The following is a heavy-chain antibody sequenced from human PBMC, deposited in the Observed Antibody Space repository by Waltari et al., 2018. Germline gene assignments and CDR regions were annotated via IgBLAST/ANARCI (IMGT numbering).Heavy chain of an antibody. V-gene: IGHV4-61*02. CDR2: IYTSGST. J-gene: IGHJ4*02. CDR3: AREGYSYGSVGGYFDY. CDR1: GGPISSGSYS. Sequence: QVQLQESGPGLVKPSQTLSLTCTVSGGPISSGSYSWSWIRQPAGKGLEWIGRIYTSGSTNYNPSLKSRVTISVDTSKNQFSLKLSSVTAADTAVYYCAREGYSYGSVGGYFDYWGQGTLVTVSS. D-gene: IGHD5-18*01.